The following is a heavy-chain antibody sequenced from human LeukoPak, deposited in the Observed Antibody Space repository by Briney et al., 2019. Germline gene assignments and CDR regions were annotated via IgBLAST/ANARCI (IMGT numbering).Heavy chain of an antibody. CDR2: ISYDGSNK. CDR3: ARDFWDIVVVPAAPHYYFDY. D-gene: IGHD2-2*01. V-gene: IGHV3-30-3*01. CDR1: GFTFSSYA. Sequence: GGSLRLSCAASGFTFSSYAMHWVRQAPGKGLEWVAVISYDGSNKYHADSVKGRFTISRDNSKNTLYLQMNSLRAEDTAVYYCARDFWDIVVVPAAPHYYFDYWGQGTLVTVSS. J-gene: IGHJ4*02.